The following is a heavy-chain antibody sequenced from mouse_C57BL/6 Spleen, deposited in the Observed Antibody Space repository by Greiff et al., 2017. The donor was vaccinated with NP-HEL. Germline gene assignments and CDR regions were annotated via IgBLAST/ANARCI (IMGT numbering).Heavy chain of an antibody. CDR2: INPSSGYT. J-gene: IGHJ4*01. Sequence: VQLQQSGAELAKPGASVKLSCKASGYTFTSYWMHWVKQRPGQGLEWIGYINPSSGYTKYNQKFKDKATLTADKSSSTAYMQLSSLTYEDSAVYYCARGDYGNYYAMDYGGQGTSVTVSA. D-gene: IGHD1-1*02. V-gene: IGHV1-7*01. CDR1: GYTFTSYW. CDR3: ARGDYGNYYAMDY.